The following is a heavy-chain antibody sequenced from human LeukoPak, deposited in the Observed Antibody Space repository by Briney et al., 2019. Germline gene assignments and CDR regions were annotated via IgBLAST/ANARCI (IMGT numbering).Heavy chain of an antibody. CDR1: GGSFSGYY. V-gene: IGHV4-34*01. J-gene: IGHJ4*02. CDR3: ARGDYYYDSSGPDGTFDY. D-gene: IGHD3-22*01. CDR2: INHSGST. Sequence: PSETLFLTCAVYGGSFSGYYWSWIRQPPGKGLEWIGEINHSGSTNYNPSLKSRVTISVDTSKNQFSLKLSSVTAADTAVYYCARGDYYYDSSGPDGTFDYWGQGTLVTVSS.